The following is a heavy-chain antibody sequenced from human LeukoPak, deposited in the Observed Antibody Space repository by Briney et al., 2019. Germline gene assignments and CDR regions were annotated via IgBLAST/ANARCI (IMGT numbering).Heavy chain of an antibody. Sequence: SETLSLTCTVSGGSVSSGSCYWSWIRQPPGKGLEWIGYIYYSGSTNYNPSLKSRVTISVDTSKNQFSLKLSSVTAADTAVYYCARDPADGDYFDYWGQGTLVTVSS. CDR3: ARDPADGDYFDY. D-gene: IGHD4-17*01. J-gene: IGHJ4*02. CDR2: IYYSGST. V-gene: IGHV4-61*01. CDR1: GGSVSSGSCY.